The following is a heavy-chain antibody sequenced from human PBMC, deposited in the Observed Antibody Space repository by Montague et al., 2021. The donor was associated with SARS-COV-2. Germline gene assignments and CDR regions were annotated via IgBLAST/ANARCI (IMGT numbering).Heavy chain of an antibody. CDR1: GGSFSGYY. CDR3: ARVRYYGSGTSLGMDV. V-gene: IGHV4-34*01. Sequence: ETLSLTCAVYGGSFSGYYWSWIRQPPGKGLEWIGEINHSGSTNYNPSLKSRVTISVDTSKNQFSLKLSSVTAADTAVYYCARVRYYGSGTSLGMDVWGQGTTVTASS. CDR2: INHSGST. D-gene: IGHD3-10*01. J-gene: IGHJ6*02.